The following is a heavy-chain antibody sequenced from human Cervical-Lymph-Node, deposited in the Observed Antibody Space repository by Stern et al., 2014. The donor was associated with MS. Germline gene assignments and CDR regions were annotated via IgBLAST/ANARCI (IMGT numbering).Heavy chain of an antibody. V-gene: IGHV1-46*01. CDR1: GFTFTNYY. CDR3: ALSAFDF. D-gene: IGHD5/OR15-5a*01. Sequence: VQLVQSGAEVKKPGASVKVSYKASGFTFTNYYVHWVRQAPGQGLEWMGIINRSDDDTGYAQRFQGRLTVTRDTSSSTVYMELTSLRYDDTAVYYCALSAFDFWAREPWSPSPQ. CDR2: INRSDDDT. J-gene: IGHJ4*02.